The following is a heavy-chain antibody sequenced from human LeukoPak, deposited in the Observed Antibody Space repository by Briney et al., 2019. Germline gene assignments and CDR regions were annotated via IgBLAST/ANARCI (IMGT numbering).Heavy chain of an antibody. V-gene: IGHV3-15*01. J-gene: IGHJ5*02. D-gene: IGHD1-26*01. CDR1: GFTLSNAY. Sequence: PGGPLRLSCAASGFTLSNAYMSWVRQAPGKGLGWVGRIKNKTNGGTTDYAAPVKGRFTISRDDSKNTLYLQMNSLKTEDTAVYYCTTTIVGVTTWFDPWGQGTLVTVSS. CDR3: TTTIVGVTTWFDP. CDR2: IKNKTNGGTT.